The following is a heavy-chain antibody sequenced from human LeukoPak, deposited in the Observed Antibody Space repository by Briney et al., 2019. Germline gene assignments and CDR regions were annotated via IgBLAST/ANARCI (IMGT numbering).Heavy chain of an antibody. CDR3: ARRGGDSGGYYAAYFDY. J-gene: IGHJ4*02. CDR2: ISSTGGST. Sequence: PGGSLRLSCAASGFTFSSHAMNWVRQAPGKGLEWVAIISSTGGSTYYTDSVKGRFTISRDNSKNTLYLQMNSLIAEDTAVYYCARRGGDSGGYYAAYFDYWGQGALVTVSS. D-gene: IGHD1-26*01. V-gene: IGHV3-23*01. CDR1: GFTFSSHA.